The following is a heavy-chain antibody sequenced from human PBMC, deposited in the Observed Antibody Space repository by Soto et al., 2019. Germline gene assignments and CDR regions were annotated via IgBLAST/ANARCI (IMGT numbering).Heavy chain of an antibody. D-gene: IGHD5-18*01. CDR2: INHSGST. CDR1: GGSFSGYY. Sequence: SETLSLTYAVYGGSFSGYYWSWIRQPPGKGLEWIGEINHSGSTNYNPSLKSRVTISVDTSKNQFSLKLSSVTAADTAVYYCARGLWIQLWLRYYYNGMAVWGQGTTVTIS. V-gene: IGHV4-34*01. CDR3: ARGLWIQLWLRYYYNGMAV. J-gene: IGHJ6*02.